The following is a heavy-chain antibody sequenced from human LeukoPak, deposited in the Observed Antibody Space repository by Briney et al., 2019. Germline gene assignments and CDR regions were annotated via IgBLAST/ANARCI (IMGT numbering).Heavy chain of an antibody. J-gene: IGHJ4*02. CDR3: ARPICSSTSCYTAIDY. CDR2: INSDGSST. D-gene: IGHD2-2*02. Sequence: PGGSLRLSCAASGFTFSSYWMHWVRQAPGKELVWVSRINSDGSSTSYADSVKGRFTISRDNAKNTLYLQMNSLRAEDTAVYYCARPICSSTSCYTAIDYWGQGTLVTVSS. CDR1: GFTFSSYW. V-gene: IGHV3-74*01.